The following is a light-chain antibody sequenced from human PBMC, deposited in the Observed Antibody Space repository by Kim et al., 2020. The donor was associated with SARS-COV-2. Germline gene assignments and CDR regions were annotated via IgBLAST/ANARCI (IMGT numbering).Light chain of an antibody. V-gene: IGKV1-27*01. CDR1: QGFSHY. CDR3: QKYDRVPFT. J-gene: IGKJ3*01. CDR2: AAS. Sequence: DIQMTQSPSSLSASVGDRVTITCRASQGFSHYLAWYQQKPGKVPKLLIYAASTLQSGVPSRFSGSGSGTDFTLTISSLQPEDVATYYCQKYDRVPFTFGPGNKVDIK.